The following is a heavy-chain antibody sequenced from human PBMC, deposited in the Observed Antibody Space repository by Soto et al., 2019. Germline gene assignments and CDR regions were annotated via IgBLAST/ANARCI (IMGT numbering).Heavy chain of an antibody. Sequence: EVQLVESGGGLIQPGGSLRLSCAASGFTVSSNYMNWVRQPPGKGLEWVSIIYSGSSSYYADSVKGRFTISRDNSKNTLYLQMNSLRAEDTAVYYCAREGDAFDIWGQGTMVNVSS. CDR2: IYSGSSS. CDR1: GFTVSSNY. V-gene: IGHV3-53*01. CDR3: AREGDAFDI. J-gene: IGHJ3*02.